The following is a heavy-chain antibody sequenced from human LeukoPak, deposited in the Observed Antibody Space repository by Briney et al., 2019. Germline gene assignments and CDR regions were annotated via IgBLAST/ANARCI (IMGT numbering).Heavy chain of an antibody. CDR1: GESFSGYY. Sequence: SETLSLTCAVYGESFSGYYWSWIRQPPGKGLEWIGEINHSGSTNYNPSLKSRVTISVDTSKNQFSLKLSSVTAADTAVYYCAREAAAGPGMDYMDVWGKGTTVTVSS. V-gene: IGHV4-34*01. D-gene: IGHD6-13*01. J-gene: IGHJ6*03. CDR3: AREAAAGPGMDYMDV. CDR2: INHSGST.